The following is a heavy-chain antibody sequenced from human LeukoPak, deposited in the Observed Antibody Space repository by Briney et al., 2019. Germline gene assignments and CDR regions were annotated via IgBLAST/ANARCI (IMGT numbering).Heavy chain of an antibody. CDR2: MFHSGST. CDR1: GYSISSGFY. J-gene: IGHJ5*02. CDR3: TRLTTGGWFDP. Sequence: SETLSLTCAVSGYSISSGFYWGWIRQTPGKGLEWIASMFHSGSTYYNPSLKSRVTISVDTSKNQFSLNLNSVTAADTAVYHCTRLTTGGWFDPWGQGTLVTVSS. D-gene: IGHD4/OR15-4a*01. V-gene: IGHV4-38-2*01.